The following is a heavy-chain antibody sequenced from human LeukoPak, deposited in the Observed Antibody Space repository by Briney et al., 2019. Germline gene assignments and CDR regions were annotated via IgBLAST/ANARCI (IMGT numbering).Heavy chain of an antibody. Sequence: SGGSLRLSWAASGFTFSSYWMSWVRQAPGKGLEWVANIKQDGSEKYYVDSVKGRFTISRDNAKNSLYLQMNSLRAEDTAVYYCARGPYFDWPPYRGQGTLVTVSS. CDR1: GFTFSSYW. V-gene: IGHV3-7*01. D-gene: IGHD3-9*01. J-gene: IGHJ4*02. CDR2: IKQDGSEK. CDR3: ARGPYFDWPPY.